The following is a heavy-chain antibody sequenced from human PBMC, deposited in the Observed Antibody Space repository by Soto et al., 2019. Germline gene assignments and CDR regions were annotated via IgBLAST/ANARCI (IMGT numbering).Heavy chain of an antibody. Sequence: PSETLSLTCTVSGGSISSGDYYWSWIRQPPGKGLEWIGYIYHSGSTYYNPSLKSRVTISVDRSKNQFSLKLSSVTAADTAVYYCARHTRSALLWFGELPATKGAFNWFDPWGQGTLVTVSS. CDR3: ARHTRSALLWFGELPATKGAFNWFDP. J-gene: IGHJ5*02. CDR1: GGSISSGDYY. CDR2: IYHSGST. V-gene: IGHV4-30-2*01. D-gene: IGHD3-10*01.